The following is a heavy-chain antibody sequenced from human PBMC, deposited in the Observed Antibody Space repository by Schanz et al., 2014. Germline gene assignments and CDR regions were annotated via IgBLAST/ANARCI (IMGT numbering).Heavy chain of an antibody. J-gene: IGHJ5*02. Sequence: QVQLVQSGAEVKKPGSSMKVSCKASGGTLSSYTISWMRQAPGQGLEWMGWINGYNGHTLYAQKFQGRVTMTTDTSTNTSYMELTSLRFDDTAVYYCARDRRRYCSTASCLHDNWFDPWGQGTLVIVSS. CDR1: GGTLSSYT. CDR3: ARDRRRYCSTASCLHDNWFDP. V-gene: IGHV1-18*01. D-gene: IGHD2-2*01. CDR2: INGYNGHT.